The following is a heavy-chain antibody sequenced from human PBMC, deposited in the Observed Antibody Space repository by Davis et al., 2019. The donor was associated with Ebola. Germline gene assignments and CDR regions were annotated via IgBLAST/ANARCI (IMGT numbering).Heavy chain of an antibody. V-gene: IGHV4-59*01. CDR1: GGSISSYY. CDR3: ARVLHYYDSSGYPGHFDY. J-gene: IGHJ4*02. CDR2: IYYSGST. Sequence: SETLSLTCTVSGGSISSYYWSWIRQPPGKGLEWIGYIYYSGSTDYSPSLRGRATISLDMSKNQFSLKLSSVTAADTAVYYCARVLHYYDSSGYPGHFDYWGQGTLVTVSS. D-gene: IGHD3-22*01.